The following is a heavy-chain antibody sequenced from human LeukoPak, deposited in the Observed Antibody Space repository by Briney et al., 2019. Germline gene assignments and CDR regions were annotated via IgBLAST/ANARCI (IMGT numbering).Heavy chain of an antibody. CDR2: ISYDGNNK. J-gene: IGHJ2*01. CDR1: GFTSSSYD. CDR3: ARDGYNEEDWYFDL. V-gene: IGHV3-30-3*01. Sequence: GRSLRLSCAASGFTSSSYDMHWVRQAPGKGLEWVADISYDGNNKYYADSVKGRFTISRDNSKKTLYLQMNSLRAGDTAVYYCARDGYNEEDWYFDLWGRGILVTVSS. D-gene: IGHD5-24*01.